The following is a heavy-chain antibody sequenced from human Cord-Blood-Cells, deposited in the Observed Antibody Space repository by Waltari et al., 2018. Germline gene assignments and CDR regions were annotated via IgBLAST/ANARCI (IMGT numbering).Heavy chain of an antibody. Sequence: QEKQVQSGGEVKKPGASVKVSCQAWGSTFTAYYIQCGRQAPGQGPEWMGWINPNSGGTNYAQKCQGWVTMTRDTSISTAYMELSRLRSDDTAVYYCARGVGATAFDIWGQGTMVTVSS. CDR1: GSTFTAYY. J-gene: IGHJ3*02. CDR3: ARGVGATAFDI. D-gene: IGHD1-26*01. V-gene: IGHV1-2*04. CDR2: INPNSGGT.